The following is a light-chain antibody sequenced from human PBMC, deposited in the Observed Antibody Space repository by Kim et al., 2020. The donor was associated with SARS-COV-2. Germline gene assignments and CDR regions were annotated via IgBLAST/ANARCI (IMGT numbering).Light chain of an antibody. CDR3: SSYTSSSTRV. V-gene: IGLV2-14*03. CDR2: DVS. J-gene: IGLJ3*02. CDR1: SSDVGGYNY. Sequence: QSITISCTGTSSDVGGYNYVSWNQQHPGKAPKLMIYDVSNRPSGVYNRFSGSKSGNTASLTISGLQAEDEADYYCSSYTSSSTRVFGGGTQLTVL.